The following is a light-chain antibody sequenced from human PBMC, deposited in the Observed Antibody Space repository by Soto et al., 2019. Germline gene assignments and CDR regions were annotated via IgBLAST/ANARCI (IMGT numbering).Light chain of an antibody. CDR1: QSISSS. Sequence: EIVLTQSPATLSLSPGERATLSCRASQSISSSLAWYQQKPGQAPWLLIYDASTRATGFPARFSGSGSGTDFTLTIGSLEPEDFAVYYCQQRSEWPRTFGQGTKVDIK. V-gene: IGKV3-11*01. J-gene: IGKJ1*01. CDR3: QQRSEWPRT. CDR2: DAS.